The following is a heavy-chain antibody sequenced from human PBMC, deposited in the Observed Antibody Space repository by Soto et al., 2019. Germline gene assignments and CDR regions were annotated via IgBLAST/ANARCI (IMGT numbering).Heavy chain of an antibody. V-gene: IGHV3-73*01. CDR2: IRSGANNYLT. CDR1: GFSFTDSA. CDR3: ARGGGMGVNDH. Sequence: GGSLRLSCAASGFSFTDSAMHWVRQAPGKGLEWIARIRSGANNYLTAYPASVTGRFTISRDDSKNTAYLQMDGLTSEDTAMYFCARGGGMGVNDHWGQGIMVTVSS. D-gene: IGHD3-16*01. J-gene: IGHJ4*02.